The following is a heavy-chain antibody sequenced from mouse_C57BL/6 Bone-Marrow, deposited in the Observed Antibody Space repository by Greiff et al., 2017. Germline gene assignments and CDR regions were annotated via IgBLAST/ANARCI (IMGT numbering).Heavy chain of an antibody. J-gene: IGHJ2*01. D-gene: IGHD1-1*01. CDR1: GFSLTSYG. Sequence: LQQSGPGLVQPSQSLSITCTVSGFSLTSYGVHWVRQSPGKGLEWLGVIWSGGSTDYNAAFIYRLSISKDNSKSQVFFKMNSLQADDTAIYYCARNGNYYGSSYIDYWGQGTTLTVSS. CDR3: ARNGNYYGSSYIDY. V-gene: IGHV2-2*01. CDR2: IWSGGST.